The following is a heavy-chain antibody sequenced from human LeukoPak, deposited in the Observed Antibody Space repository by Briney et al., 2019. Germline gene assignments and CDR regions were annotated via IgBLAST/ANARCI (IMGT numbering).Heavy chain of an antibody. CDR2: IFPGDSDT. CDR3: RRHVSWGYGDYVDC. Sequence: GGSLKISCNGSGYSFSSYWICWVRQMPGKGVEWMGIIFPGDSDTRYSPSFQGEGTTSAAKSISTASFQWSTLQASATPMYYCRRHVSWGYGDYVDCWGQGSLVTVSS. J-gene: IGHJ4*02. V-gene: IGHV5-51*01. CDR1: GYSFSSYW. D-gene: IGHD4-17*01.